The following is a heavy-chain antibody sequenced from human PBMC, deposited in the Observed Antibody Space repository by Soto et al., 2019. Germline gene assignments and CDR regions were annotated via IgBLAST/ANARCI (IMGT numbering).Heavy chain of an antibody. D-gene: IGHD3-3*01. J-gene: IGHJ6*02. CDR3: ARGDFWSGYQIFYYYGMDV. CDR2: INPSGVST. Sequence: ASVKVSCKASGYTFTSYYMHWVRQPPGQGLEWMGIINPSGVSTSYAQKFQGRVTMTRDTSTSTVYMELSSLRSEDTAAYYCARGDFWSGYQIFYYYGMDVWGQGTTVTVSS. V-gene: IGHV1-46*01. CDR1: GYTFTSYY.